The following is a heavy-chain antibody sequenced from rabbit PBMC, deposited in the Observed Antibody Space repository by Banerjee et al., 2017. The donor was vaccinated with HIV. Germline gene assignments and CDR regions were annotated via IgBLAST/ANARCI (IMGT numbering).Heavy chain of an antibody. Sequence: QEQLEESGGDLVKPGGSLTLSCKASGFSFSHKYVVCWVRQAPGKGLEWIACIAAGSSGSTYYASWAKGRFTISKTSSTTVTLQMTSLTAADTATYFCARDLAGVIGWNFGLWGPGTLVTVS. CDR1: GFSFSHKYV. D-gene: IGHD4-1*01. CDR3: ARDLAGVIGWNFGL. CDR2: IAAGSSGST. J-gene: IGHJ4*01. V-gene: IGHV1S45*01.